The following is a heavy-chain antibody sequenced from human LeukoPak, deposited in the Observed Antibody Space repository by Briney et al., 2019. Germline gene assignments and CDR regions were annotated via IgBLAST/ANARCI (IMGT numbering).Heavy chain of an antibody. CDR3: ARLRLGANAFDI. V-gene: IGHV3-23*01. J-gene: IGHJ3*02. CDR1: GFTFSSYW. CDR2: ISGSGGST. D-gene: IGHD1-26*01. Sequence: GGSLRLSCAASGFTFSSYWMHWVRQAPGKGLVWVSAISGSGGSTYYADSVKGRFTISRDNSKNTLYLQMNSLRAEDTAVYYCARLRLGANAFDIWGQGTMVTVSS.